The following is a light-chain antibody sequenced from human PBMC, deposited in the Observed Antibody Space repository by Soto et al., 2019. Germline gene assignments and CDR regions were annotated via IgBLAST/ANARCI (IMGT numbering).Light chain of an antibody. CDR2: GNS. CDR1: SSNIGAGYD. J-gene: IGLJ3*02. CDR3: QSYDSSLSGWV. Sequence: QPVLTQPPSVSGAPGQRVTISCTGSSSNIGAGYDVHWYQQLPGTAPKLLISGNSNRPSGVPDRCSGSKSGTSASLAITGLQAEDEADYYCQSYDSSLSGWVFGGGTQLTVL. V-gene: IGLV1-40*01.